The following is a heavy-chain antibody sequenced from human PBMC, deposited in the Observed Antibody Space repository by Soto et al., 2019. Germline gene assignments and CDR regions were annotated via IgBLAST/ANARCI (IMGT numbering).Heavy chain of an antibody. V-gene: IGHV1-46*03. J-gene: IGHJ6*03. Sequence: GASVKVSCKASGYTFTSYYMHWVRQAPGQGLEWMGIINPSGGSTSYAQKFQGRVTMTRDTSTSTVYMELSSLRSEDTAVYYCARDDCSSTSCRGDYYYYYMDVWGKGTTVTVSS. CDR1: GYTFTSYY. D-gene: IGHD2-2*01. CDR2: INPSGGST. CDR3: ARDDCSSTSCRGDYYYYYMDV.